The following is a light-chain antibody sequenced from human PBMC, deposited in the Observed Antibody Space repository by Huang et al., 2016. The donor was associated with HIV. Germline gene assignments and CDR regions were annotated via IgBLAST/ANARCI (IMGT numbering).Light chain of an antibody. Sequence: EKVMAQSPGTLSVSPGERATLSCRASDSVSTNVAWYQQRPGLAPRILIYGASTRATCIPARFSGSGSGTEFARTISSMQSEDFAVYYGQQYNNWPVTFGGGTKVEIK. V-gene: IGKV3-15*01. CDR3: QQYNNWPVT. J-gene: IGKJ4*01. CDR1: DSVSTN. CDR2: GAS.